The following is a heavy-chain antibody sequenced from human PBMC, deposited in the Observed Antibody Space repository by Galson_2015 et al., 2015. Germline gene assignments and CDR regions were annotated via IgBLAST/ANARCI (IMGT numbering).Heavy chain of an antibody. CDR2: IKGDGSIA. V-gene: IGHV3-74*01. Sequence: SLRLSCAASGFSFSNTWMHWVRQAPGKGLVWVSRIKGDGSIASYADAVKGRFTLSRDNAKNTLYLQMNSLRVEDTAVYYCARASGGAAVDYSGQGTLVTVSS. CDR1: GFSFSNTW. CDR3: ARASGGAAVDY. J-gene: IGHJ4*02. D-gene: IGHD6-25*01.